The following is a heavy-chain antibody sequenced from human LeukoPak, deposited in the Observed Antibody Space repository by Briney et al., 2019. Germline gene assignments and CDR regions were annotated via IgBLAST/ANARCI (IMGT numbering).Heavy chain of an antibody. J-gene: IGHJ4*02. CDR3: ARVSYYGSGSYYTLGY. CDR2: IWYDAYNK. D-gene: IGHD3-10*01. V-gene: IGHV3-33*01. Sequence: GGSLRLSCAASGFIFSNYGMHWVRQAPGKGLEWVAVIWYDAYNKYYADSVKGRFTISRDNSKNTLYLQMNSLRAEDTAVHYCARVSYYGSGSYYTLGYWGQGTLVTVSS. CDR1: GFIFSNYG.